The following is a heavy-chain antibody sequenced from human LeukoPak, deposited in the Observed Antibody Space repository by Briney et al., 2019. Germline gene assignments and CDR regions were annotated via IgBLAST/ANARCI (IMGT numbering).Heavy chain of an antibody. CDR1: GLPFKSYA. J-gene: IGHJ4*02. V-gene: IGHV3-23*01. D-gene: IGHD2-15*01. Sequence: VQPGGSLKLPCVASGLPFKSYAMYWVRQAQGKGLEWMSGILGSGGIEPYADSVKGRFTISRDNSKNTVYLQLDSLRVEDTAVYYCGKTTVGYSSGRYPGWPVDYWGQGALVTVSS. CDR2: ILGSGGIE. CDR3: GKTTVGYSSGRYPGWPVDY.